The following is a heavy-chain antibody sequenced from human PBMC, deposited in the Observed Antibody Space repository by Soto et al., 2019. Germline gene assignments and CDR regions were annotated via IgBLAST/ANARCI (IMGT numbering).Heavy chain of an antibody. Sequence: QVQLVQSGAEVKKPGASVKVSCKASGYTFTDYYIHWGRQAPGQGLQWLGWINSTNSGTRYARSFQGRVPVTRDTSISTAYMELSSLRSDDTAVYYCARGITSRLVFYYYYMDVWGCGTTVTVSS. V-gene: IGHV1-2*02. CDR2: INSTNSGT. CDR3: ARGITSRLVFYYYYMDV. J-gene: IGHJ6*03. CDR1: GYTFTDYY.